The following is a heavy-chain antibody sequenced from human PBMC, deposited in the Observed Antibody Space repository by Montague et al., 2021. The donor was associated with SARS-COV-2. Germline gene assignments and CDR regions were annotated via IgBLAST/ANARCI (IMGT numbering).Heavy chain of an antibody. Sequence: PALVKPTQTLTLTCTFSGFSLSTSGMCVSWIRQPPGKALEWPALIDWDDDKYYSTSLKTRPTISKDTPKNQVVLTMTNMDPVDTATYYCARSHYDILTGYYTVFDYWGQGTLVTVSS. CDR3: ARSHYDILTGYYTVFDY. V-gene: IGHV2-70*01. D-gene: IGHD3-9*01. CDR1: GFSLSTSGMC. J-gene: IGHJ4*02. CDR2: IDWDDDK.